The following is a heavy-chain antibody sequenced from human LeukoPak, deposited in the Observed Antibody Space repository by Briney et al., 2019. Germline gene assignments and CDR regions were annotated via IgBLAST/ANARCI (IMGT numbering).Heavy chain of an antibody. Sequence: SETLSLTCTVSGGSISSYYWSWIRQPPGKGLEWIGYIYYSGSTNYNPSLKSRVTILVDTSKTQFSLKLSSVTAADTAVYYCARGSTYYDFWSGYLAAGYFDYWGQGTLVTVSS. V-gene: IGHV4-59*01. D-gene: IGHD3-3*01. CDR3: ARGSTYYDFWSGYLAAGYFDY. J-gene: IGHJ4*02. CDR2: IYYSGST. CDR1: GGSISSYY.